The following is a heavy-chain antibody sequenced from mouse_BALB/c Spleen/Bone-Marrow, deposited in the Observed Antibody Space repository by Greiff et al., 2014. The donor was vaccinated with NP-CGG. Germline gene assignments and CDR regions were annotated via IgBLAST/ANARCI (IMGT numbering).Heavy chain of an antibody. CDR3: ARHGITRLLDY. J-gene: IGHJ2*01. Sequence: EVMLVESGGGLVKPGGSLKLSCAASGFTFSSYAMSWVRQTPEKRLEWVATISRGGSYTYYPDSVKGRFTISRDNAKNTLYLQMSSLRSEDTAMYYCARHGITRLLDYWGQGTTLTVSS. CDR1: GFTFSSYA. CDR2: ISRGGSYT. D-gene: IGHD2-4*01. V-gene: IGHV5-9-1*01.